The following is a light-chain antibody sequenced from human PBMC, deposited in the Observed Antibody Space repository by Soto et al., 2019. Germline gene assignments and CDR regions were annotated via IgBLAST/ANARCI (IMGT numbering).Light chain of an antibody. CDR3: QQASSFPLT. Sequence: IQVTQSTSSVSASVGDRVTITWRASQPISSWLAWYQQKPGQPPNLLIYSASTLRSGVPSRFSGSESGTLFTLTITNLQPEDFATYYCQQASSFPLTFGGGTKVDI. CDR2: SAS. CDR1: QPISSW. J-gene: IGKJ4*01. V-gene: IGKV1-12*01.